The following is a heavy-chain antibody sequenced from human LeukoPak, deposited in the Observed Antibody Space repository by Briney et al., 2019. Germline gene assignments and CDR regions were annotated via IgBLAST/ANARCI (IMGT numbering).Heavy chain of an antibody. CDR1: GFTFSSHA. J-gene: IGHJ3*02. Sequence: GGSLRLSCAASGFTFSSHAMSWVRQAPGKGLEWVSDVTGSGGSTYYADSVKGRFSISRDNSKNTLYLQMNSLRAEDTAVYYCAKDRWTEVDAFDIWGQGTMVTVSS. CDR2: VTGSGGST. CDR3: AKDRWTEVDAFDI. V-gene: IGHV3-23*01. D-gene: IGHD1-1*01.